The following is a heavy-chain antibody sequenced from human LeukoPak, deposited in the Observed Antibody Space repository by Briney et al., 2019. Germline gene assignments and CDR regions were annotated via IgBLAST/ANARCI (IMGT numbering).Heavy chain of an antibody. Sequence: SETLSLTCTVAGGSISSSSYYWGWIRQPPGKGLEWIGSIYYSGSTYYHPSLKSRVTISVATSKNQFSLKLSSVNAADTAVYYCAREGQEMATIRSYFDYWGQGTLVTVSS. V-gene: IGHV4-39*07. J-gene: IGHJ4*02. CDR1: GGSISSSSYY. D-gene: IGHD5-24*01. CDR3: AREGQEMATIRSYFDY. CDR2: IYYSGST.